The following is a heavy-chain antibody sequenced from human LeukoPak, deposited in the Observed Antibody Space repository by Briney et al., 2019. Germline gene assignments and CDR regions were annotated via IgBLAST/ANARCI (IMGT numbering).Heavy chain of an antibody. J-gene: IGHJ6*04. Sequence: GASLRLSCAASGFTFSSYAMSWVRQAPGKGLEWVSAISGSGGSTYYADSVKGRFTISRDNSKNTLYLQMNSLRAEDTAVYYCAKGDILTGYYSPQGNYYGMDVWGKGTTVTVSS. V-gene: IGHV3-23*01. CDR3: AKGDILTGYYSPQGNYYGMDV. CDR1: GFTFSSYA. D-gene: IGHD3-9*01. CDR2: ISGSGGST.